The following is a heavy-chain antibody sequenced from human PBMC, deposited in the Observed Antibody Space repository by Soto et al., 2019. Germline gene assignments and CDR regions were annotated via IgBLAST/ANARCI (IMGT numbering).Heavy chain of an antibody. CDR1: GGTFSSYA. CDR2: ITPIFGTA. V-gene: IGHV1-69*05. J-gene: IGHJ4*02. CDR3: ARHPRSERGYSGYDGHYCSTGSCYPFDY. D-gene: IGHD5-12*01. Sequence: SVKVSCKASGGTFSSYAISWVRQAPGQGLEWMGGITPIFGTANYAQKFQGRVTITTDESTSTAYMELSSLRSEDTAVYYCARHPRSERGYSGYDGHYCSTGSCYPFDYWGLGILVTVSS.